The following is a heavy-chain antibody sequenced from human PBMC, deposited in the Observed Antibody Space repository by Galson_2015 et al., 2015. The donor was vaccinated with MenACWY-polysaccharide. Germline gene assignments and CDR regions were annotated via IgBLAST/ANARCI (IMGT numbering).Heavy chain of an antibody. D-gene: IGHD2-15*01. CDR1: GFTFSTYW. J-gene: IGHJ4*02. Sequence: SLRLSCAASGFTFSTYWMNWVRQVPGKGLVWVSHINYDGRTTSYADSVRGRFTISRGNAKSTLYLQMSSLRAEDTAIYYCVRGYSGGGDYWGQGTLVTVSS. CDR3: VRGYSGGGDY. V-gene: IGHV3-74*01. CDR2: INYDGRTT.